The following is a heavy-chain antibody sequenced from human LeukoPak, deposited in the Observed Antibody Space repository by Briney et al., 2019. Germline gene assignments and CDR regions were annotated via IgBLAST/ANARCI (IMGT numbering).Heavy chain of an antibody. V-gene: IGHV1-46*01. J-gene: IGHJ4*02. CDR3: ARELRRGCSGGSCYPPYY. D-gene: IGHD2-15*01. CDR1: GYTFTSYY. CDR2: INPSGGST. Sequence: GASVKVSCKASGYTFTSYYMHWVRQAPGQGLEWMGIINPSGGSTSYAQKFQSRVTMTRDTSTSTVYMELSSLRSEDTAVYYCARELRRGCSGGSCYPPYYWGQGTLVTVSS.